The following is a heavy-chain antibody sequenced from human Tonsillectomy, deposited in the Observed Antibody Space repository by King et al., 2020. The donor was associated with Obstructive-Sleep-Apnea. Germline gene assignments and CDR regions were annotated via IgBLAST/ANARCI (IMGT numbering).Heavy chain of an antibody. D-gene: IGHD3-10*01. V-gene: IGHV1-3*01. CDR3: ARSGTSGSLSY. J-gene: IGHJ4*02. CDR1: GYTFSHYA. CDR2: INAANGIT. Sequence: DQLVQSGAEVKKPGASVTVSCKASGYTFSHYAVHWVRQAPGQRLEWMGWINAANGITKYSQNFQGRITITRDTSATTAYMELSSLRFEDTAIYSCARSGTSGSLSYWGQGTLVTVSS.